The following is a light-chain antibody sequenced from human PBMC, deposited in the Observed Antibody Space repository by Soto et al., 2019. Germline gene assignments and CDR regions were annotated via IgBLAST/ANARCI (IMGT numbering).Light chain of an antibody. CDR1: HSVSSSY. CDR3: HHYGNSPPYT. J-gene: IGKJ3*01. V-gene: IGKV3-20*01. Sequence: EIVLTQSPGTLSLSPGERATLSCRASHSVSSSYLAWYQQKPGQAPRLLIYGASSRATGIPDRFSGSGSGTEYNLTISRLEREDFVVYSSHHYGNSPPYTFGPGTKVDIK. CDR2: GAS.